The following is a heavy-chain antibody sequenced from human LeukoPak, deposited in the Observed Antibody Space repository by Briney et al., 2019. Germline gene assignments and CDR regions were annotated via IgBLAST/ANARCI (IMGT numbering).Heavy chain of an antibody. CDR1: GDNVARKSAA. J-gene: IGHJ3*02. Sequence: SQTLSLTCAISGDNVARKSAAWNWFRQSPSRGLEWLGRTYYRSKWYNDYAISVRSRITINPDTSKNQFSLQLNSVTPEDTAVYYCARDWGTLTDGFDIWGQGTMVIVSS. CDR2: TYYRSKWYN. V-gene: IGHV6-1*01. CDR3: ARDWGTLTDGFDI. D-gene: IGHD3-16*01.